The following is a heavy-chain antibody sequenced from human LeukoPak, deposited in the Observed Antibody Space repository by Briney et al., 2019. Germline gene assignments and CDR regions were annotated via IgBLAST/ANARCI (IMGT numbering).Heavy chain of an antibody. CDR3: ARDAHPGFSYYYYMDV. Sequence: SETLSLTCTVAGGSISSYYWSWIRQPAGKGQERIGRIYTCGSTNYNPSLKSRVTMSVDTSKNQFSLKLSSVTAADTAVYYCARDAHPGFSYYYYMDVWGKGTTVTVSS. CDR2: IYTCGST. CDR1: GGSISSYY. V-gene: IGHV4-4*07. J-gene: IGHJ6*03. D-gene: IGHD1-14*01.